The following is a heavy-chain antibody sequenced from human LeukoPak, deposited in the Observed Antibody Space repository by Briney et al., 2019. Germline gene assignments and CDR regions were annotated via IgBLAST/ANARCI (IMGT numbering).Heavy chain of an antibody. CDR1: GFTFSNYA. D-gene: IGHD3-22*01. Sequence: PGGSLRLSRTASGFTFSNYAMSWVRPAPGKGLEWVSPISGSGGTTYYADSVRGRFTISRDNSKNTLYLQMNSLRVDDTAVYYCAEMGGYYYNSAYYSWGQGTLVTVSS. CDR2: ISGSGGTT. CDR3: AEMGGYYYNSAYYS. J-gene: IGHJ4*02. V-gene: IGHV3-23*01.